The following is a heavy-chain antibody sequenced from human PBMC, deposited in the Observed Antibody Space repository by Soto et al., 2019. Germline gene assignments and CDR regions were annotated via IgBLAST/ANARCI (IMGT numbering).Heavy chain of an antibody. Sequence: QVQLVESGGGLVKPGGSLRLSCAASGFTLSDYYMTWIRQAPGKGLEWVSDISTSGTTIHYADSVRGRFTISRDNAKNSLWLQMNTLRAEDTAVYDCARFRGDVYYNFWGQGTLVTVSS. J-gene: IGHJ4*02. CDR1: GFTLSDYY. CDR2: ISTSGTTI. D-gene: IGHD3-10*01. V-gene: IGHV3-11*01. CDR3: ARFRGDVYYNF.